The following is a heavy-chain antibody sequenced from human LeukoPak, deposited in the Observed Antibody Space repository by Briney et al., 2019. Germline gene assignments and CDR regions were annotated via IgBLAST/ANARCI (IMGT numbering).Heavy chain of an antibody. CDR1: GGTFSSYA. J-gene: IGHJ4*02. CDR2: IIPIFGTA. CDR3: ARAGSCSGGSCYPPPFDY. V-gene: IGHV1-69*05. D-gene: IGHD2-15*01. Sequence: ASVKVSCRASGGTFSSYAISWVRQAPGQGLEWMGRIIPIFGTANYAQKFQGRVTITTDEYTSTAYMELSSLRSEDTAVYYCARAGSCSGGSCYPPPFDYWGQGTLVTVSS.